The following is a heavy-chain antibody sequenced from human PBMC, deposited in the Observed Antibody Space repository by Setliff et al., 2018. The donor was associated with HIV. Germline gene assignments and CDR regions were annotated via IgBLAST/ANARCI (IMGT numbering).Heavy chain of an antibody. D-gene: IGHD3-10*01. J-gene: IGHJ4*02. CDR2: IYPGASDI. V-gene: IGHV5-51*01. CDR3: ARLPGGSVYYVDY. CDR1: GYRFTSYW. Sequence: GESLKISCEGSGYRFTSYWIAWVRQMPGKGLECMGIIYPGASDIRYSPSFQGQVTISADKSVSTAYLQWSSLKASDTAIYYCARLPGGSVYYVDYWGQGTLVTVSS.